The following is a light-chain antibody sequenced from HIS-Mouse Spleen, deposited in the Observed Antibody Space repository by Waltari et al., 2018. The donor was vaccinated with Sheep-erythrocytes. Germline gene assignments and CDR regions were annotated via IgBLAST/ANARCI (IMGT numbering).Light chain of an antibody. CDR1: QDISNY. CDR3: QQYDNLPLT. Sequence: QMTQSPSSLPASVGDRVTITCQASQDISNYLNWYQQKPGKAPKLLIYDASNLETGVPSRFSGSGSGTDFTFTISSLQPEDIATYYCQQYDNLPLTFGGGTKVEIK. CDR2: DAS. V-gene: IGKV1-33*01. J-gene: IGKJ4*01.